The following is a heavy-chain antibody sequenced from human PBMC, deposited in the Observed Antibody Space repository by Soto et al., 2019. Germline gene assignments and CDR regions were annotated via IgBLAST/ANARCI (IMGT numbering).Heavy chain of an antibody. CDR3: ASQGPMVQGVELNY. CDR1: GGSISSYY. J-gene: IGHJ4*02. D-gene: IGHD3-10*01. Sequence: SETLSLTCTVSGGSISSYYWSWIRQPPGKGLEWIGYIYYSGSTNYNPSLKSRVTISVDTSKNQFSLKLSSVTAADTAVYYCASQGPMVQGVELNYWGQGTLVTVSS. CDR2: IYYSGST. V-gene: IGHV4-59*01.